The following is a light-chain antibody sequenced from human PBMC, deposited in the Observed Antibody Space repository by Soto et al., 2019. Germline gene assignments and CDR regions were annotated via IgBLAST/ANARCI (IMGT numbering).Light chain of an antibody. Sequence: DILMTQSHATMSVSPGERATLSCGASQSVSNNLAWYQQKPGQAPRLLIYGASTRATGIPARFSGSGSGTEFTLTISSLEPEDFAVYYCQQRSNWPPGLTFGGGTKVDI. CDR1: QSVSNN. CDR2: GAS. CDR3: QQRSNWPPGLT. J-gene: IGKJ4*01. V-gene: IGKV3-15*01.